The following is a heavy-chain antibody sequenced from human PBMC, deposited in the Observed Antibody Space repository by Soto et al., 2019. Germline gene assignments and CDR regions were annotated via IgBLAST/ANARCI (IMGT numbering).Heavy chain of an antibody. CDR3: ALRSMAVVPEY. Sequence: QVQLQESGPGLVKPSETLSLTCAVSGDSISSYYCMWIRQPPGKGLESIGYLYYGRSANYNPSLKSRVTLAXXTSTNHCSRTLSSMTAADTAVYYCALRSMAVVPEYWGQGTLVTVSS. J-gene: IGHJ4*02. D-gene: IGHD3-22*01. V-gene: IGHV4-59*01. CDR2: LYYGRSA. CDR1: GDSISSYY.